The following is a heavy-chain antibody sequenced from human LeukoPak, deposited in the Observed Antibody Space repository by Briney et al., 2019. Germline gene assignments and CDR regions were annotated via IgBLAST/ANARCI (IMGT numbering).Heavy chain of an antibody. Sequence: PGASVKVSCKASGYTFTSYYMHWVRQAPGQGLEWMGWINPDSGGTNYAQKFQGRVTMTRDTSISTAYMEVSRLRSDDTAVYYCAREGSGWYGNFDYWGQGTLVTVSS. J-gene: IGHJ4*02. CDR2: INPDSGGT. CDR3: AREGSGWYGNFDY. D-gene: IGHD6-19*01. V-gene: IGHV1-2*02. CDR1: GYTFTSYY.